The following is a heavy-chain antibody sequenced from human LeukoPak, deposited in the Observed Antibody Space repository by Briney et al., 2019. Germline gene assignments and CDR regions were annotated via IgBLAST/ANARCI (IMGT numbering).Heavy chain of an antibody. D-gene: IGHD4-11*01. CDR2: ISSSSSHT. J-gene: IGHJ6*02. V-gene: IGHV3-11*06. CDR1: GFTFSDYC. CDR3: ARAPHYSNYGPYYYGMDV. Sequence: RTGGSLRLSCAASGFTFSDYCMSWIRQAPGKGLEWVSYISSSSSHTNYADSVKGRFTISRDNAKNSLYLQMNSLRAEDTAVYYCARAPHYSNYGPYYYGMDVWGQGTTVTVSS.